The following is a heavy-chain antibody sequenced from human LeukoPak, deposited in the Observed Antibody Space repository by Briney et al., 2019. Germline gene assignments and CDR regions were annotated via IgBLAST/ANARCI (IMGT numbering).Heavy chain of an antibody. J-gene: IGHJ4*02. CDR3: ARSLYGDFPY. V-gene: IGHV3-23*01. CDR2: ISGGGDSA. CDR1: GFSFSGYA. D-gene: IGHD4-17*01. Sequence: PGGSLRLSCIASGFSFSGYAMSWVRQAPGKGLEWVSAISGGGDSAYYADSVKGRFTISRDNSKNTLYLQMNSLRAEDTAVYYCARSLYGDFPYWGQGTLVTVSS.